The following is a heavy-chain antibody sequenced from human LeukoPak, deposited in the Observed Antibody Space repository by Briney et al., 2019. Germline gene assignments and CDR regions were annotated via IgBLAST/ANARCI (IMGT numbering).Heavy chain of an antibody. D-gene: IGHD3-10*01. Sequence: PSETLSLTCTVSGGSISSSSYYWGWIRQPPGKGLEWIGSIYYSGSTYYNPSLKSRVTISVDTSKNQFSLKLSSVTAADTAVYYCARHVPIIGLWFGEDTYYFDYWGQGTLVTVSS. J-gene: IGHJ4*02. CDR3: ARHVPIIGLWFGEDTYYFDY. CDR2: IYYSGST. CDR1: GGSISSSSYY. V-gene: IGHV4-39*01.